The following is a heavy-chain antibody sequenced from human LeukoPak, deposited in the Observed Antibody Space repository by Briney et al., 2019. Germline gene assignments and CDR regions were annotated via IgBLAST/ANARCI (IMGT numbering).Heavy chain of an antibody. V-gene: IGHV3-21*01. Sequence: PGESLRLSCAASGFTFSSYSMNWVRQAPGKGLEWVSSISSSSSYIYYADSVKGRFTISRDNAKNSLYLQMNSLRAEDTAVYYCARVVGSTSPMDYWGQGTLVTVSS. D-gene: IGHD2-2*01. J-gene: IGHJ4*02. CDR2: ISSSSSYI. CDR1: GFTFSSYS. CDR3: ARVVGSTSPMDY.